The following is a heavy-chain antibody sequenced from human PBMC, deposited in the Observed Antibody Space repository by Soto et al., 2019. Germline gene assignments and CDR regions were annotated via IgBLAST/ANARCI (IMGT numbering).Heavy chain of an antibody. CDR2: ISGSGGST. V-gene: IGHV3-23*01. J-gene: IGHJ3*02. CDR3: ANDFGSYGDYPDAFDI. D-gene: IGHD4-17*01. Sequence: EVQLLESGGGLVQPGGSLRLSCAASGFTFSSYAMSWVRQAPGKGLEWVSAISGSGGSTYYADSVKGRFTISRDNSKNTLYLQMNSLRAEDTAVYYCANDFGSYGDYPDAFDIWGQGTMVTVSS. CDR1: GFTFSSYA.